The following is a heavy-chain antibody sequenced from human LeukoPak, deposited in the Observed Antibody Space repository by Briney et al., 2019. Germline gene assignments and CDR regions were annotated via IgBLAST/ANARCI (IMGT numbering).Heavy chain of an antibody. CDR2: INFGDSET. Sequence: GESLKISCKGSGYSFTNHWIGWVRQMPGIGLEWVGIINFGDSETLYSPSFQGQVTISLDKSISTTYLQWRSLKASDTATYYCATRPYAGSPNWYDPWGQGTLVTVSS. CDR1: GYSFTNHW. J-gene: IGHJ5*02. D-gene: IGHD1-26*01. V-gene: IGHV5-51*01. CDR3: ATRPYAGSPNWYDP.